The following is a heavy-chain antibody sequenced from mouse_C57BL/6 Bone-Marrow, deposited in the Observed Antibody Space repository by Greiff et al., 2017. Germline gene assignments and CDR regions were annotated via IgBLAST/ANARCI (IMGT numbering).Heavy chain of an antibody. D-gene: IGHD2-1*01. V-gene: IGHV2-2*01. Sequence: QVQLKESGPGLVQPSQSLSITCTVSGFSLTSYGVHWVRQSPGKGLEWLGVIWSGGSTDYNAAFISRLSISKDNSKSQVFFKMNSLQADDTAIYYCATSFYYGNYWYFDFWGTGTTVTVSS. J-gene: IGHJ1*03. CDR1: GFSLTSYG. CDR3: ATSFYYGNYWYFDF. CDR2: IWSGGST.